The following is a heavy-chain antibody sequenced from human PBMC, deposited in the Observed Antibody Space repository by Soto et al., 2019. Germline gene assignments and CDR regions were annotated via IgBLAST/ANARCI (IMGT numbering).Heavy chain of an antibody. CDR2: VKEDGSEK. V-gene: IGHV3-7*05. Sequence: EVQLVESGGGLVQRGGSLRLSCVASGFTFSSYWMSWVRQAPGKGLEWVANVKEDGSEKYYVDSVKGRFTISRDNARDSLYLQMNSLRAEDTAVYYCARENRGYSYGYGDYYYGMDVWGQGTTVTVSS. J-gene: IGHJ6*02. CDR3: ARENRGYSYGYGDYYYGMDV. CDR1: GFTFSSYW. D-gene: IGHD5-18*01.